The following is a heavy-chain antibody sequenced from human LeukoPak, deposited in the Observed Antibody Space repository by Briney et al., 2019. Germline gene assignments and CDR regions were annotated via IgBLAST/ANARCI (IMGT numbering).Heavy chain of an antibody. J-gene: IGHJ4*02. V-gene: IGHV4-59*01. D-gene: IGHD2/OR15-2a*01. CDR1: SDSINSYY. CDR2: IYYSGST. CDR3: SEGYFEPFDH. Sequence: SETLSLTCTVSSDSINSYYWSWIRQPPGKGLEWIGYIYYSGSTNYNPSLKSRVTMSVDTSKKQFSLKLSSVTAADTAVYYCSEGYFEPFDHWGQGILVTVSS.